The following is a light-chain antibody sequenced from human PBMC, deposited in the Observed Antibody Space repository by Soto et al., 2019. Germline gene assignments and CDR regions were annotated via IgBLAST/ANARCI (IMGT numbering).Light chain of an antibody. CDR2: GAS. J-gene: IGKJ3*01. V-gene: IGKV3-20*01. CDR1: QSVSSSY. CDR3: QQYGSSAGFT. Sequence: EIVLTQSPGTLSLSPGERATLSCRASQSVSSSYLAWYQQKPGQAPRLLIYGASNRATDIPDRFSGSGSGTDFTLTISRLESEDFAVYYCQQYGSSAGFTFGPGTKVYIK.